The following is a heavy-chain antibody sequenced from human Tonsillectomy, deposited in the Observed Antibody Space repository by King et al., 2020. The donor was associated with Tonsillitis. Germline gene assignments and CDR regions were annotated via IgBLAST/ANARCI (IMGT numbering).Heavy chain of an antibody. V-gene: IGHV3-30*02. CDR3: AKEERSSSPFSS. CDR1: GFTFSSYA. Sequence: VQLVESGGGVGQPGGSLRLSCAASGFTFSSYAMHWVRQAPGKGLEWVTFIRNDETIKYYAESVKGRFTISRDNSKNTLYLQMNSLRDEDTAIYYCAKEERSSSPFSSWGQGTLVTVSS. CDR2: IRNDETIK. J-gene: IGHJ5*02. D-gene: IGHD1-26*01.